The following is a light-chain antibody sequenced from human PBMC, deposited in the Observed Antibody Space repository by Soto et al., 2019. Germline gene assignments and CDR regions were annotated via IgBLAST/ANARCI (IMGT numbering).Light chain of an antibody. J-gene: IGKJ1*01. CDR3: QQNYITPPWT. Sequence: DVQMTQSPSSLSASFVGRVTSTCXASQSIKKSLNWYQQKPGKAPKLLSFAASNLQSGVPSRFSGSGSGTDFTLTISSLQAEDFATYYCQQNYITPPWTFGPGTKVDI. V-gene: IGKV1-39*01. CDR1: QSIKKS. CDR2: AAS.